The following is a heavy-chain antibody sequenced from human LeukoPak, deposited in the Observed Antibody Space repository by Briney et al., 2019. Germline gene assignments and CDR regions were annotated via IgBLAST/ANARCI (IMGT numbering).Heavy chain of an antibody. CDR1: GFTFSNAW. CDR3: TTRLSFKDLLDY. D-gene: IGHD3-16*02. J-gene: IGHJ4*02. Sequence: GGSLRLSCAASGFTFSNAWMSWVRQAPGKGLEWVGRIKSKTDGGTTDYAAPVKGRFTISRDDSKNTLYLQMNSLKTEDTAVYYCTTRLSFKDLLDYWGQGTLVTVSS. CDR2: IKSKTDGGTT. V-gene: IGHV3-15*01.